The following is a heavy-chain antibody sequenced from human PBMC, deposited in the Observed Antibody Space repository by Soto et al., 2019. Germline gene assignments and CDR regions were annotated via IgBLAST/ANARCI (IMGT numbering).Heavy chain of an antibody. CDR2: ISAYNGNT. J-gene: IGHJ6*03. V-gene: IGHV1-18*01. D-gene: IGHD4-17*01. CDR3: ARVNRIYGDYDYYYMDV. Sequence: QVQLVQSGAEVKKPGASVKVSCKASGYTFTSYGISWVRQAPGQGLEWMGWISAYNGNTNYAQKLQGRVPMTTDTPTSTAYMELRSLRSDDTAVYYCARVNRIYGDYDYYYMDVWGKGTTVTVSS. CDR1: GYTFTSYG.